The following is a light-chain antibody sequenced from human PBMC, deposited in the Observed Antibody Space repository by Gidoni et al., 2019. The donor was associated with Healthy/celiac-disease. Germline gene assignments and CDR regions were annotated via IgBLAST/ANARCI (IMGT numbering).Light chain of an antibody. CDR1: SSNIGAGYD. V-gene: IGLV1-40*01. CDR2: GNS. J-gene: IGLJ2*01. CDR3: QSYDSSLSGFVV. Sequence: QSVLTQPTSVAGAPGQRVPISCTGSSSNIGAGYDVHWYQQLPGTAPKLLIYGNSNRPSGVPDLFSGSKSGTSASLAITGLQAEDEADYYCQSYDSSLSGFVVFGGGTKLTVL.